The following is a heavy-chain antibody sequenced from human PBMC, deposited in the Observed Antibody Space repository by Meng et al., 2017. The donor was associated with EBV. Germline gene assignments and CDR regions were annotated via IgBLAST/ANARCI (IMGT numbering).Heavy chain of an antibody. J-gene: IGHJ4*02. CDR1: GYPFTDYY. CDR3: ARVGIAVAGTGDY. Sequence: VEAGAGVKEPGPSVTHPCKSSGYPFTDYYMHWVRQAPGQGLEWMGRINPNSGGTNYAQKFQGRVTMTRDTSISTAYMELSRLRSDDTAVYYCARVGIAVAGTGDYWGQGTLVTVSS. V-gene: IGHV1-2*06. CDR2: INPNSGGT. D-gene: IGHD6-19*01.